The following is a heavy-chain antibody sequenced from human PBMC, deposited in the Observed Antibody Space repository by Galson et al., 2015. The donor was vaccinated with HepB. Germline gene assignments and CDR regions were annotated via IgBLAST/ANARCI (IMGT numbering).Heavy chain of an antibody. D-gene: IGHD4/OR15-4a*01. CDR3: AGALVRRGWFDP. CDR2: ISSSSSYI. J-gene: IGHJ5*02. V-gene: IGHV3-21*01. Sequence: SLRLSCAASGFTFSSYSMNWVRQAPGKGLEWVSSISSSSSYIYYADSVKGRFTISRDNAKNSLYLQMNSLRAEDTAVYYCAGALVRRGWFDPWGQGTLVTVSS. CDR1: GFTFSSYS.